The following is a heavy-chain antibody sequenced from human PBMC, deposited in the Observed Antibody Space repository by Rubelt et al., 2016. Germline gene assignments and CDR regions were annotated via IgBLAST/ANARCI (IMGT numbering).Heavy chain of an antibody. CDR1: GGSFSSYY. V-gene: IGHV3-7*01. CDR2: LKPDGSER. D-gene: IGHD3-10*01. Sequence: VQLRQWGAGLLKPSETLSLTCAVYGGSFSSYYWSWIRQSPGKGLEWVANLKPDGSERRYVDSVRGRFIISRDNAKNSLYLQMNNLRAEDTAVYYCVGGWGWLIEYWGQGTLVTVSS. CDR3: VGGWGWLIEY. J-gene: IGHJ4*02.